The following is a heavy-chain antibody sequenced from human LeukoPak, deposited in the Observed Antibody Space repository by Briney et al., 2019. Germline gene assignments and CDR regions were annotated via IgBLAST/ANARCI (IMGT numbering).Heavy chain of an antibody. Sequence: GGSLRLSCAASGFTFSSYWMHWVRQAPGKGLVWVSRINSDGSSTIYADPVKGRFTIFRDNAKNTLYPQMNSLRAEDTAVYYCARDKRAFIAVAGTFDYWGQGTLVTVSS. CDR1: GFTFSSYW. J-gene: IGHJ4*02. V-gene: IGHV3-74*01. D-gene: IGHD6-19*01. CDR3: ARDKRAFIAVAGTFDY. CDR2: INSDGSST.